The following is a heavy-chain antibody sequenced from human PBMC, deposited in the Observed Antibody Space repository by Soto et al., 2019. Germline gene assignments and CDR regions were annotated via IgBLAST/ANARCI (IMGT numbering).Heavy chain of an antibody. Sequence: EVQLLEAGGGLVQPGGSLRLSCAASGFSFRDYGMSWVRQAPGKGLEWLSAIIGIGDKAYYADSVRGLFTISRDNSKNTLYLQLNDLGAEDTAIYYCAKDYDYGDSLPFDYWGQGTLVTVSS. CDR2: IIGIGDKA. CDR1: GFSFRDYG. V-gene: IGHV3-23*01. J-gene: IGHJ4*02. CDR3: AKDYDYGDSLPFDY. D-gene: IGHD4-17*01.